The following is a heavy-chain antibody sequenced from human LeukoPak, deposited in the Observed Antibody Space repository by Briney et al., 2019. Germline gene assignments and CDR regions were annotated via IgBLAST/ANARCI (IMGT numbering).Heavy chain of an antibody. Sequence: SGGTLRLSCAASGFTFSDYYMSWIRQAPGKGLEWVSYISSSGSTIYYADSVKGRFTISRGNSKNTLYLQMNSLRAEDTAVYYCAKGRWEPYYYDSSGYYLNDAFDIWGQGTMVTVSS. CDR1: GFTFSDYY. CDR3: AKGRWEPYYYDSSGYYLNDAFDI. V-gene: IGHV3-11*01. J-gene: IGHJ3*02. CDR2: ISSSGSTI. D-gene: IGHD3-22*01.